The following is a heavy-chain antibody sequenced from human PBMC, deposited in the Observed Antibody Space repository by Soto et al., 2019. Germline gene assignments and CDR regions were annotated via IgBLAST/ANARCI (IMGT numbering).Heavy chain of an antibody. CDR1: GYTFTSYY. Sequence: ASVKVSCKASGYTFTSYYMHWVRQAPGQGLEWMGIINPSGGSTSYAQKFQGRVTMTGDTSTSTVYMELSSLRSEDTAVYYCARDRMTAAAGYGMDVWGQGTTVTVSS. CDR2: INPSGGST. V-gene: IGHV1-46*01. J-gene: IGHJ6*02. D-gene: IGHD6-13*01. CDR3: ARDRMTAAAGYGMDV.